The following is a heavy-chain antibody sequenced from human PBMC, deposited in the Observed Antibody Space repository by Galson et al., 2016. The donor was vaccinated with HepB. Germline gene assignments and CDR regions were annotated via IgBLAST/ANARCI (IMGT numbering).Heavy chain of an antibody. V-gene: IGHV1-18*01. CDR1: GYIFTTYP. J-gene: IGHJ4*01. D-gene: IGHD2/OR15-2a*01. CDR2: ISPYNGHA. CDR3: ARDFLNSNDY. Sequence: SVKVSCKASGYIFTTYPINWVRQAPGQGLEWVGWISPYNGHANYAEKVQGRATMTTNTSTSKAYMELRSLRSDDTAVYLCARDFLNSNDYWGQGTLVTVSS.